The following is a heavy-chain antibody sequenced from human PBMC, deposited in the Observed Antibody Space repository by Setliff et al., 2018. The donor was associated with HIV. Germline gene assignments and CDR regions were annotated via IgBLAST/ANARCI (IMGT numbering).Heavy chain of an antibody. Sequence: SETLSLTCAVYGGSFSGYYWSWIRQPPGKGLEWIGEINHSGSTNYNPSLKSRVTISVDTSKKQFSLKLSSVTAADTAVYYCARCSVGWSREENPRPDGAFHIWGQGTMVTVSS. V-gene: IGHV4-34*01. CDR2: INHSGST. CDR1: GGSFSGYY. D-gene: IGHD3-3*01. J-gene: IGHJ3*02. CDR3: ARCSVGWSREENPRPDGAFHI.